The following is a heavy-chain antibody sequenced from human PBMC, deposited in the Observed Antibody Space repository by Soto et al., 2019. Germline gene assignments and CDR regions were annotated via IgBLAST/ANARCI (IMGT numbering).Heavy chain of an antibody. V-gene: IGHV1-69*08. Sequence: QVQLVQSGAEVKKPGSSVKVSCKASGGTFSSYTISWVRQAPGQGLEWMGRIIPILGIANYAQKFHGRVTIIADKSTSTAYMALSCLRSEDTAVSYCARDTAHIVVVTAIPNWFDPWGQGTLVIVSS. CDR2: IIPILGIA. D-gene: IGHD2-21*02. CDR3: ARDTAHIVVVTAIPNWFDP. CDR1: GGTFSSYT. J-gene: IGHJ5*02.